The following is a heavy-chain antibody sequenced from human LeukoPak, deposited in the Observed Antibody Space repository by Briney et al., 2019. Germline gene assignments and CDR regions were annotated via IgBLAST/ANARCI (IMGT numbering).Heavy chain of an antibody. D-gene: IGHD2-15*01. Sequence: PSETLSLTCTVSGGSISSSSYYWGWIRQPPGKGLEWIGSIHYSGSTNYNPSLKSRVTISVDTSKNQFSLKLSSVTAADTAVYYCARGYCSGGSCYSYYYYNYMDVWGKGATVTVSS. CDR1: GGSISSSSYY. V-gene: IGHV4-39*07. J-gene: IGHJ6*03. CDR2: IHYSGST. CDR3: ARGYCSGGSCYSYYYYNYMDV.